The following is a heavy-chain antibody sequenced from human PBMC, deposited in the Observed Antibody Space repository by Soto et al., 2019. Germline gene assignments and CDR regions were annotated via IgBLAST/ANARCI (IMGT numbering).Heavy chain of an antibody. Sequence: VGSLRLSCAASGFTFSSYAMRWVHQAPGKGLEWVSAISGSGGSTYYADSVKGRFTISSDNSKNTLYLQMHSLRAEDTAVYYYAKALVAAAADNSFDYWGQGTLVTVSS. V-gene: IGHV3-23*01. D-gene: IGHD6-13*01. CDR3: AKALVAAAADNSFDY. CDR1: GFTFSSYA. J-gene: IGHJ4*02. CDR2: ISGSGGST.